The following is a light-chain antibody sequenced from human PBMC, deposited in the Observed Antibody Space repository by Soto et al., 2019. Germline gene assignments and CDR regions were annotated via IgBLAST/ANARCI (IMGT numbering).Light chain of an antibody. J-gene: IGKJ1*01. V-gene: IGKV1-39*01. CDR3: QQSYSTPWT. CDR2: AAS. CDR1: QGISSY. Sequence: IQLTQSPSSLSASVGDRVTITCRASQGISSYLAWYQQKPGKAPKLLIYAASALESGVPSRFSGSGSGTDFTLTISSLQPGDFATYYCQQSYSTPWTFGQGTKVDIK.